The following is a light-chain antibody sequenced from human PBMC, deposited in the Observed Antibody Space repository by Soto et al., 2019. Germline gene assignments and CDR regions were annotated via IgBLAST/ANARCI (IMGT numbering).Light chain of an antibody. CDR3: LLDFSYFWA. V-gene: IGKV1-6*01. J-gene: IGKJ1*01. Sequence: AIQLTQSPSSLSASVEDRVTITCRASQDIRSALGWYQQKPGKVPKLLIYAASTLQSGVPSRFSGSGSGTDFTLTISSLQPEDFATYYCLLDFSYFWAFGQGTKVDIK. CDR2: AAS. CDR1: QDIRSA.